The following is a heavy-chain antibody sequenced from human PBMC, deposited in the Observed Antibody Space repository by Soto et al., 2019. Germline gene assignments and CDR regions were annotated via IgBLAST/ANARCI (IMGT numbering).Heavy chain of an antibody. CDR2: SYYSGRT. Sequence: PSGNLSLTCTVSGGSISSRDYYFIWIRQAPWKGLELIGYSYYSGRTYYNPSLKRRVTISVDTYKNPVSQRLSSVTAAATAVYFWARSTVELGPDSWGQGTLVTVSS. D-gene: IGHD3-16*01. V-gene: IGHV4-30-4*01. CDR1: GGSISSRDYY. J-gene: IGHJ4*02. CDR3: ARSTVELGPDS.